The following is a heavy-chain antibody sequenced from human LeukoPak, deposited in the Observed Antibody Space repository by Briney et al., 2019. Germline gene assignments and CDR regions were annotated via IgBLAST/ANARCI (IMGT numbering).Heavy chain of an antibody. Sequence: ASVKVSCKASGYTFTSYDINWVRQATGQGLEWMGWMNPNSGNTGYAQKFQGRVTMTRNTSISTAYMELSSLRSEDTAVYYCARVATFWMGSYGHDYFDYWGQGTLVTVSS. V-gene: IGHV1-8*01. CDR1: GYTFTSYD. CDR3: ARVATFWMGSYGHDYFDY. J-gene: IGHJ4*02. D-gene: IGHD3-16*01. CDR2: MNPNSGNT.